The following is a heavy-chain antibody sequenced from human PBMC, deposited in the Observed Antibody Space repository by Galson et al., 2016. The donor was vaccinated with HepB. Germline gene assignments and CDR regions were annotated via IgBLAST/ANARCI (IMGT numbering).Heavy chain of an antibody. J-gene: IGHJ6*02. V-gene: IGHV6-1*01. CDR3: ARGVAPWALGSLGFHMDV. CDR1: GDSVSSEDAA. D-gene: IGHD1-26*01. CDR2: TYYRSKWYT. Sequence: AISGDSVSSEDAAWNWIRQSPSRGLEWLGRTYYRSKWYTEYAVSVQSRITINPDTSKNQFSLQLNSVTLEDTAVYCCARGVAPWALGSLGFHMDVWGQGTTVTVSS.